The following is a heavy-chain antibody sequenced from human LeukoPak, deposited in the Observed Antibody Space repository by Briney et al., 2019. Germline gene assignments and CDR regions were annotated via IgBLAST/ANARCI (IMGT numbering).Heavy chain of an antibody. CDR3: ARVGYYESSGYYEY. CDR2: INPDSGGT. CDR1: GYTLTDYY. V-gene: IGHV1-2*06. D-gene: IGHD3-22*01. J-gene: IGHJ4*02. Sequence: ASVKVSCKASGYTLTDYYMHWVRQAPGQGLEWMGRINPDSGGTNYAQKFQGRVTMTRDTSISTVYMELSRLRSDDTAVYYCARVGYYESSGYYEYWGQGTLVTVSS.